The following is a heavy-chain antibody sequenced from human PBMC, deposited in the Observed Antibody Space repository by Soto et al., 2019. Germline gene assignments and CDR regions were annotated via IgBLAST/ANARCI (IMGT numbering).Heavy chain of an antibody. CDR1: GFTFSSYG. D-gene: IGHD6-13*01. V-gene: IGHV3-30*18. J-gene: IGHJ6*02. CDR3: AKGLDSSSWYAGLRDV. Sequence: PGGSLRLSCAASGFTFSSYGMHWVRQAPGKGLEWVAVISYDGSNKYFADSVKGRFTISRDNSKNTLYLQMNSLRVEDTAVYYCAKGLDSSSWYAGLRDVWGQGTTVTV. CDR2: ISYDGSNK.